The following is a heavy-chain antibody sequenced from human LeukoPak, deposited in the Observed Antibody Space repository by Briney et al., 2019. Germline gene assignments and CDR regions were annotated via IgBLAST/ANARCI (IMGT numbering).Heavy chain of an antibody. D-gene: IGHD2-2*01. CDR3: ARDASDIVVVPAAVGPFDL. V-gene: IGHV3-7*01. CDR2: IKQDGSEK. CDR1: GFTFSSYW. J-gene: IGHJ4*02. Sequence: PGGSLRLSCAASGFTFSSYWMSWVRQAPGKGLEWVANIKQDGSEKYYVDSVKGRFTISRDNSKNTLYLQMGSLRAEDMAVYYCARDASDIVVVPAAVGPFDLWGQGTLVTVSS.